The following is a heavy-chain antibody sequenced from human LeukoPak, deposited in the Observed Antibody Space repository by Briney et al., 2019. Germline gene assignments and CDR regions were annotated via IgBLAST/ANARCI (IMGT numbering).Heavy chain of an antibody. CDR3: ATANSYYYDSSGYLFEY. D-gene: IGHD3-22*01. Sequence: ASVKVSCKVSGYTLTELSMHWVRQAPGKGLEWMGGFDPEDGETIYAQKFQGRVTMNQDTSTDTAYMELSSLRSEDTAVYYCATANSYYYDSSGYLFEYWGQGTLVTVSS. CDR1: GYTLTELS. V-gene: IGHV1-24*01. J-gene: IGHJ4*02. CDR2: FDPEDGET.